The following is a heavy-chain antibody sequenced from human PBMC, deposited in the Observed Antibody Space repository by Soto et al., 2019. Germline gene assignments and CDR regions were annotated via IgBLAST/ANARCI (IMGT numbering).Heavy chain of an antibody. Sequence: ASSKGSCKASGYTFTEYHMHWVRQAPGQGLEGMGWINPNSVGTNYAQKFQGRVTRTRDTSISTAYMELSRLRSDDTAVYYCARARPYCTNGVCYTDYYYYGMDVWGQGTTVTVSS. J-gene: IGHJ6*02. CDR3: ARARPYCTNGVCYTDYYYYGMDV. D-gene: IGHD2-8*01. CDR2: INPNSVGT. V-gene: IGHV1-2*02. CDR1: GYTFTEYH.